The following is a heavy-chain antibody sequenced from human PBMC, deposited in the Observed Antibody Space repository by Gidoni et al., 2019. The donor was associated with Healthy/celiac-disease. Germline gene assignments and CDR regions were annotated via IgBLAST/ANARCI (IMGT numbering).Heavy chain of an antibody. J-gene: IGHJ6*02. CDR1: GFTFSSYG. V-gene: IGHV3-30*03. Sequence: QVQLVESGGGVVQPGRSLRLSCAASGFTFSSYGTHWVRQAPGKGLEWVAVISNDAINKYYAESVKGRFTISRDNSKNMLYLQMNSLRAEDTAVYYCARCNREYYSYYGMDVWGRGTAVTVSS. CDR3: ARCNREYYSYYGMDV. D-gene: IGHD4-4*01. CDR2: ISNDAINK.